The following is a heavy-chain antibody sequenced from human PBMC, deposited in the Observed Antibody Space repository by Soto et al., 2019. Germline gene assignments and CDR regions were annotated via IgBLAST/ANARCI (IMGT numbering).Heavy chain of an antibody. V-gene: IGHV1-18*01. CDR2: ISAYNGNT. CDR1: GYTFNSYG. D-gene: IGHD3-22*01. J-gene: IGHJ6*02. Sequence: GASVKVSCKASGYTFNSYGISWVRQAPGQGLEWMGWISAYNGNTNYAQKLQGRVTMTTDTSTSTAYMELRSLRSDDTAVYYCARGVGGGYYDSSGYYPGGYYYYGMDVWGQGTTVTVSS. CDR3: ARGVGGGYYDSSGYYPGGYYYYGMDV.